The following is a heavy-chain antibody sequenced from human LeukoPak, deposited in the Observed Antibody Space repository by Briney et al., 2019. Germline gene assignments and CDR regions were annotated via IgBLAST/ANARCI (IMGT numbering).Heavy chain of an antibody. J-gene: IGHJ4*02. V-gene: IGHV3-7*01. D-gene: IGHD4-23*01. Sequence: GGSLRLSCAASGFTFSTNWMNWGRQAPGKGLEWVANIKQDGSEKYYADSVKGRFTISRDNAKNSLFLQMNSLRAEDTAVYHCARDGWDYGSNSGVDQWGQGTLVIVSP. CDR1: GFTFSTNW. CDR3: ARDGWDYGSNSGVDQ. CDR2: IKQDGSEK.